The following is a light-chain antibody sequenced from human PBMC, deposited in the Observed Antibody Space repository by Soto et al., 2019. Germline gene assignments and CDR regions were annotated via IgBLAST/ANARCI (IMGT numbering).Light chain of an antibody. CDR1: QSISSW. CDR3: QQYNSYSTWT. V-gene: IGKV1-5*01. CDR2: DAS. J-gene: IGKJ1*01. Sequence: DIQMTQSPSTLSASVGERVTITCGASQSISSWLAWYQQKPGKAPKLLIYDASSLESGVPSRFSGSGSGTEFTLTISSLQPDDFATHYCQQYNSYSTWTFGQGTKVEIK.